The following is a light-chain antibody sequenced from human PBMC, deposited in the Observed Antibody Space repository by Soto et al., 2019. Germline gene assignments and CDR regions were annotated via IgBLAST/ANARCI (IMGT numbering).Light chain of an antibody. V-gene: IGLV2-14*01. Sequence: QSALTQPASVSGSPGQSITISCTGTSSDVGRYNYVSWYQQHPGKAPKLMIYEVSDRPSGISSRFSGSKSGNTASLTISGLQTEDEADYYCSSYTSSSPLFGTGTKVTVL. CDR2: EVS. CDR1: SSDVGRYNY. J-gene: IGLJ1*01. CDR3: SSYTSSSPL.